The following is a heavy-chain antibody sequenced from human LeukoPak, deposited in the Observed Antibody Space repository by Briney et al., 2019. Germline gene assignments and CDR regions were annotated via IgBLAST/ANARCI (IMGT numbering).Heavy chain of an antibody. Sequence: PGGSLRLSCAASGFTFDDYAMHWVRQAPGKGLERVSGISWNSGSIGYADSVKGRFTISRDNAKNSLYLQMNSLRAEDTALYYCAKAFSGSWYYYDSSGYYFDYWGQGTLVTVSS. CDR3: AKAFSGSWYYYDSSGYYFDY. CDR2: ISWNSGSI. V-gene: IGHV3-9*01. CDR1: GFTFDDYA. J-gene: IGHJ4*02. D-gene: IGHD3-22*01.